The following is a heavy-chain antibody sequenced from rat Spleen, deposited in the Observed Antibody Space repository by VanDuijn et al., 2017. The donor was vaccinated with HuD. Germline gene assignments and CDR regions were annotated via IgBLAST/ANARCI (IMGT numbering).Heavy chain of an antibody. CDR2: MWSDGDT. CDR1: GFSLTSYN. V-gene: IGHV2-32*01. J-gene: IGHJ4*01. D-gene: IGHD1-2*01. CDR3: ASYSSYMSYYVMGA. Sequence: QVRLKESGPGLVEPSQTLSLTCTVAGFSLTSYNVHWVRQPPGKGLEWMGVMWSDGDTSYNSALKSRLSISRDTSKSQVFLKMSSLQTEDTATYYCASYSSYMSYYVMGAWGQGASVTVSS.